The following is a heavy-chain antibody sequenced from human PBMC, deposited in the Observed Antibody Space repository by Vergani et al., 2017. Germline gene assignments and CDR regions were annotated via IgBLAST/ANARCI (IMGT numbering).Heavy chain of an antibody. V-gene: IGHV5-51*01. CDR3: ASITGTTPNAFDI. CDR1: GYTFTSYG. D-gene: IGHD1-20*01. J-gene: IGHJ3*02. Sequence: VQLVQSGAEVKKPGASVKVSCKASGYTFTSYGISWVRQMPGKGLEWMGIIYPGDSDTRYSPSFQGQVTISADKSISTAYLQWSSLKASDTAMYYCASITGTTPNAFDIWGQGTMVTVSS. CDR2: IYPGDSDT.